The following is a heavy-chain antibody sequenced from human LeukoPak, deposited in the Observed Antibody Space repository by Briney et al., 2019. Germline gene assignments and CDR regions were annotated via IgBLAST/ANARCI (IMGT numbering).Heavy chain of an antibody. Sequence: GGSLRLSCAASGFTFSSYGMHWVRQAPGKGLEWVAFIRYDGSNKYYADSVKGRFTISRDNSKNTLYLQMNSLRAEDTAVYYCAKDRSYGDYIFNYWGQGTLVTVSS. CDR1: GFTFSSYG. V-gene: IGHV3-30*02. J-gene: IGHJ4*02. D-gene: IGHD4-17*01. CDR3: AKDRSYGDYIFNY. CDR2: IRYDGSNK.